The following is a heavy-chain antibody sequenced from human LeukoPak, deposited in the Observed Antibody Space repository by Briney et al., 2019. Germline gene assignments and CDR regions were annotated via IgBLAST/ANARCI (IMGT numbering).Heavy chain of an antibody. CDR3: ARSRHSYDSSGFPHY. CDR1: GFTFDDYS. Sequence: GGSLRLSCAASGFTFDDYSMTWVRQAPGRGLEWVSGINWNGGSTGYADSVKGRFTISRDNAKNSLYLQMNSLRAEDTALYYCARSRHSYDSSGFPHYWGQGTLVTVSS. D-gene: IGHD3-22*01. V-gene: IGHV3-20*04. J-gene: IGHJ4*02. CDR2: INWNGGST.